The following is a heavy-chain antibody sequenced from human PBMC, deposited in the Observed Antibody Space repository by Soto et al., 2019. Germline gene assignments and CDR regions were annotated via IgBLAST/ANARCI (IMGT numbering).Heavy chain of an antibody. Sequence: QVQLVQSGAEVKKPGSSVKVSCKASGGTFSSYAISWVRQAPGQGLEWMGGIIPIFGTANYAQKFQGRVTITADESTSTAYMERSSLRSEDTAVYYCARAERLPENYGMDVWGQGTTVTVSS. D-gene: IGHD1-26*01. J-gene: IGHJ6*02. CDR1: GGTFSSYA. CDR2: IIPIFGTA. CDR3: ARAERLPENYGMDV. V-gene: IGHV1-69*01.